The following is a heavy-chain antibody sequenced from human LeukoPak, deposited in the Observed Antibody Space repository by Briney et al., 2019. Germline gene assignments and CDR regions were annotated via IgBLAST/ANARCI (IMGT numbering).Heavy chain of an antibody. CDR3: ARDYADYVGYFFFDY. Sequence: GGSLRLSCAASGFSFSSCAMGWVRQAPGKGPDWVSSISGGADSTYYADSVKGRFTISRDNSKNTLYLQINSLRVEDTAVYYCARDYADYVGYFFFDYWGQGTLVTVSS. D-gene: IGHD4-17*01. CDR2: ISGGADST. V-gene: IGHV3-23*01. CDR1: GFSFSSCA. J-gene: IGHJ4*02.